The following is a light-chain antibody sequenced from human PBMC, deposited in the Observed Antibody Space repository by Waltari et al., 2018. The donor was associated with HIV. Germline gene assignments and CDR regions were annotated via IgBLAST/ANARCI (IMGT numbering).Light chain of an antibody. V-gene: IGLV2-14*03. CDR2: DVT. Sequence: QSALTQPASVSGSLGQSITFSCTGTSSDIGSYNYVSWYQQHPGKAPKIIIYDVTKRPSGVSNLFSGSKSGNTASLTISGLQAEDEADYYCTSFTSSSAWVFGGGTMLTVL. CDR1: SSDIGSYNY. CDR3: TSFTSSSAWV. J-gene: IGLJ3*02.